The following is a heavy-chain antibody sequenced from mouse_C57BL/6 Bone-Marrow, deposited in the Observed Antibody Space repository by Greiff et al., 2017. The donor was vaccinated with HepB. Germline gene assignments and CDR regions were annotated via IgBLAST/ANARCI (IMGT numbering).Heavy chain of an antibody. V-gene: IGHV1-50*01. CDR2: IDPSDSYT. CDR1: GYTFTSYW. D-gene: IGHD1-1*01. J-gene: IGHJ3*01. CDR3: ARDYFRFAY. Sequence: QVQLQQPAAELVNPGASVKLSCKASGYTFTSYWMQWVKQRPGQGLEWIGEIDPSDSYTNYNQKFKGKATLTVDTSSSTAYMQLSSLTSEGSAVYCCARDYFRFAYWGQGTLVTASA.